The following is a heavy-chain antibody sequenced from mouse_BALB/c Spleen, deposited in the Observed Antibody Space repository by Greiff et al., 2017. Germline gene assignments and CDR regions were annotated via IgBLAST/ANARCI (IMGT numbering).Heavy chain of an antibody. J-gene: IGHJ3*01. CDR3: ARNSYGNYPAWFAY. CDR2: IWSGGST. D-gene: IGHD2-1*01. Sequence: VKLVESGPGLVQPSQSLSITCTVSGFSLTSYGVHWVRQSPGKGLEWLGVIWSGGSTDYNAAFISRLSISKDNSKSQVFFKMNSLQANDTAIYYCARNSYGNYPAWFAYWGQGTLVTVSA. CDR1: GFSLTSYG. V-gene: IGHV2-2*02.